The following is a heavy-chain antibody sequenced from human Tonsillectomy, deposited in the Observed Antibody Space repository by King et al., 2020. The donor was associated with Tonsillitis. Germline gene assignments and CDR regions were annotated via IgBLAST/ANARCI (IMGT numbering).Heavy chain of an antibody. CDR1: GFTFDDYA. CDR2: ISGDGGSA. J-gene: IGHJ4*02. Sequence: VQLVESGGGVVQPGGSLRLSCAASGFTFDDYAMHWVRQAPGKGLEWVSLISGDGGSAHYADSVKGRFTISRDNSKNSLYLQMNSLRTEDTALYYCAKDRSSGWYLDYWGQGTLVTVSS. CDR3: AKDRSSGWYLDY. D-gene: IGHD6-19*01. V-gene: IGHV3-43*02.